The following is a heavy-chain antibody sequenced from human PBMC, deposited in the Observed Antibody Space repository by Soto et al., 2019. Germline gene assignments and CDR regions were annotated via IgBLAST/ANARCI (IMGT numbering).Heavy chain of an antibody. CDR1: GFTFMDYF. CDR3: VRDVFPYYDFYNAYLH. V-gene: IGHV3-11*01. D-gene: IGHD3-16*01. CDR2: ISSSGKNI. J-gene: IGHJ4*02. Sequence: QIQLTESGGGLVQPGGSLTISCEASGFTFMDYFMSWVRQAPGKGLEWIAYISSSGKNIYYADSVKGRFTISRDNAKYSLYLHMNDLRADATAVYYCVRDVFPYYDFYNAYLHWGQGTLVTVSS.